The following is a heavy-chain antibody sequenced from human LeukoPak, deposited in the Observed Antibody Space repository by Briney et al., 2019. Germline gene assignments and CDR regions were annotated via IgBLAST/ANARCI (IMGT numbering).Heavy chain of an antibody. J-gene: IGHJ4*02. CDR3: ARVSPNLRFDY. CDR2: IYYSGST. CDR1: GGSISSYS. Sequence: SSETLSLTCTVSGGSISSYSWSWIRQPPGKGLEWIGYIYYSGSTNYNPSLKSRVTISVDTSKNQFSLKLSSVTAADTAVYYCARVSPNLRFDYWGQGTLVTVSS. V-gene: IGHV4-59*01. D-gene: IGHD1-7*01.